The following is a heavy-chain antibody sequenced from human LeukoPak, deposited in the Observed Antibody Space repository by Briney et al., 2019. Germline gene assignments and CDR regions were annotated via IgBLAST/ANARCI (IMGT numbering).Heavy chain of an antibody. D-gene: IGHD3-16*02. CDR3: ARVRAFWGSYRYRYYFDY. Sequence: SETLSLTCAVYGGSVSGDYWSWIRQPPGKGLEWIGEINHSGSTNYNPSLKSRVTISVDTSKNQFSLKLSSVTAADTAVYYCARVRAFWGSYRYRYYFDYWGQGTLVTVSS. CDR2: INHSGST. V-gene: IGHV4-34*01. J-gene: IGHJ4*02. CDR1: GGSVSGDY.